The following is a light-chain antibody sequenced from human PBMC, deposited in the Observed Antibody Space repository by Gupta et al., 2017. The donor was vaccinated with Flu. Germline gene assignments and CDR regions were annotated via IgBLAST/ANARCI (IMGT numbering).Light chain of an antibody. Sequence: QSVLTQPPSVFAAPGREVTISCSGSSSNIGNGYVSWYQHLPGTAPKLLIYDNSKRPAGIPDRFSGSKSGTSATLGITGLQTGDEADYYCGTWDSSLSAWVLGGGTRLTVL. J-gene: IGLJ3*02. CDR2: DNS. CDR1: SSNIGNGY. CDR3: GTWDSSLSAWV. V-gene: IGLV1-51*01.